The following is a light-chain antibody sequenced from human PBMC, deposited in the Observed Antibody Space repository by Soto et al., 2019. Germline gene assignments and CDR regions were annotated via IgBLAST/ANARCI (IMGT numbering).Light chain of an antibody. Sequence: QSVLTQPPSVSAAPGQKVTISCSGSSSNIGNNYVSWYQQLPGTAPELLIYENNKRPPGIPDRFSGSKSGTSATLGITGLQAGDEADYYCGTWDSSLSVPYVFGTGTTLTVL. CDR2: ENN. V-gene: IGLV1-51*02. CDR1: SSNIGNNY. J-gene: IGLJ1*01. CDR3: GTWDSSLSVPYV.